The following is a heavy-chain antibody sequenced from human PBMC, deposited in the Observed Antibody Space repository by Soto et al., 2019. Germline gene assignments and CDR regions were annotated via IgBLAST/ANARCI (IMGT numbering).Heavy chain of an antibody. J-gene: IGHJ6*03. CDR2: ITGSTGTT. D-gene: IGHD2-2*01. V-gene: IGHV3-23*01. CDR3: AKDTSSSPYYMDV. CDR1: XFTFSSHA. Sequence: SLRLSCAASXFTFSSHAMSRVRQAPGKGLEWVSEITGSTGTTYYADSVRGRFIISRDNSQNTLHLQMNSLRPEDTAVYYCAKDTSSSPYYMDVWGKGTTVTVSS.